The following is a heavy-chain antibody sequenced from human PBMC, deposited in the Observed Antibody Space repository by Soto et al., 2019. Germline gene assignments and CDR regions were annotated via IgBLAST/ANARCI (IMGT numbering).Heavy chain of an antibody. J-gene: IGHJ6*02. CDR2: ISYDGSNK. CDR3: AITPRGQWELPYYYYGMDV. Sequence: QVQLVESGGGVVQPGRSLRLSCAASGFTFSSYAMHWVRQAPGKGLEWVAVISYDGSNKYYADSVKGRFTISRDNSKNTLYLQMNSLRAEDTAVYYCAITPRGQWELPYYYYGMDVLGQGTTVTVSS. V-gene: IGHV3-30-3*01. CDR1: GFTFSSYA. D-gene: IGHD1-26*01.